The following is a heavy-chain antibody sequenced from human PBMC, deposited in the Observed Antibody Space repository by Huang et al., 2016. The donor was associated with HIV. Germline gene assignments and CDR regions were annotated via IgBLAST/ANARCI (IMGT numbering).Heavy chain of an antibody. J-gene: IGHJ4*02. CDR1: GFTFSNAW. Sequence: EVQLVESGGDLVKPGGSLRLSCAASGFTFSNAWMIWVRQAPGKVLEWVARLLSNSDGGRTDYGAPVKGRFIVSRDDSKNTLYLQMNSLKVEDTGVYYCTTYDWASLMVWGQGTLVTVSS. CDR3: TTYDWASLMV. CDR2: LLSNSDGGRT. V-gene: IGHV3-15*01. D-gene: IGHD3-16*01.